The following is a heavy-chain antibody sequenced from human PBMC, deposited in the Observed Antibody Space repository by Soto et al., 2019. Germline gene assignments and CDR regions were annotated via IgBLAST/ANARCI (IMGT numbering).Heavy chain of an antibody. D-gene: IGHD3-22*01. V-gene: IGHV3-7*04. Sequence: EVQLVESGGGLVQPGGSLRLSCAASGFTFSSYWMSWVRQAPGKGLEWVANIKQDGSEKYYVDSVKGRFTISRDNAKNSLYLQMNSLRAEDTVVYYCARARADYYDSSGYPLGYWGQGTLVTVSS. CDR2: IKQDGSEK. J-gene: IGHJ4*02. CDR3: ARARADYYDSSGYPLGY. CDR1: GFTFSSYW.